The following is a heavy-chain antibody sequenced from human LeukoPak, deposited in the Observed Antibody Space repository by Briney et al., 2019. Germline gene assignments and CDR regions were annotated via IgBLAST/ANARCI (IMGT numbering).Heavy chain of an antibody. V-gene: IGHV3-23*01. CDR3: AKDQRDSSSWFLGSGYYFDY. Sequence: XXFXXXAMSWVRQAPGKGVEWVSAISGSGGSTYYADSVKGRFTISRDNSKNTLYLQMNSLRAEDTAVYYCAKDQRDSSSWFLGSGYYFDYWGQGTLVTVSS. J-gene: IGHJ4*02. D-gene: IGHD6-13*01. CDR1: XXFXXXA. CDR2: ISGSGGST.